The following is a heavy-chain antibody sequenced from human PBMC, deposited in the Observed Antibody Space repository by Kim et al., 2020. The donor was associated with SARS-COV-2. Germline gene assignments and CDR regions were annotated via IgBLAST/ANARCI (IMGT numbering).Heavy chain of an antibody. V-gene: IGHV3-33*01. J-gene: IGHJ4*02. CDR2: GSKK. CDR3: ARASYFDY. Sequence: GSKKYYAESVKGRFTISRDNSKNTLYLQMNSLRAEDTAVYYCARASYFDYWGQGTLVTVSS.